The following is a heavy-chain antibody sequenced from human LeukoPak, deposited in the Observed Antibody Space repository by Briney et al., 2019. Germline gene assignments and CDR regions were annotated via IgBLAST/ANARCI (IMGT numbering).Heavy chain of an antibody. Sequence: GGSLRLSCAASGFTFSNFWMSWVRQAPGGGLECVANIKQDGSEKYYVDSVKGRFTISRDNAENSLSLQMHSLRAEDTALYFCARDGRYGPATSDYWGQGTLVTVSS. D-gene: IGHD3-10*01. CDR1: GFTFSNFW. CDR2: IKQDGSEK. V-gene: IGHV3-7*01. CDR3: ARDGRYGPATSDY. J-gene: IGHJ4*02.